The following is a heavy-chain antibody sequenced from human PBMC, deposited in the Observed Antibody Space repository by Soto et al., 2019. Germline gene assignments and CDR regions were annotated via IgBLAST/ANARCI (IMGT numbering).Heavy chain of an antibody. J-gene: IGHJ5*02. V-gene: IGHV1-69*06. CDR2: IIPIFGTA. D-gene: IGHD6-13*01. Sequence: QVQLVQSGAEVKKPGSSVKVSCKASGGTFSSYAISWVRQAPGQGLEWMGGIIPIFGTANYAQKFQGRVTITAEKSTGTAYLELSSLRSEDTAVYYCAAHSSSWGPNWFDPWGQGTLVNVSS. CDR1: GGTFSSYA. CDR3: AAHSSSWGPNWFDP.